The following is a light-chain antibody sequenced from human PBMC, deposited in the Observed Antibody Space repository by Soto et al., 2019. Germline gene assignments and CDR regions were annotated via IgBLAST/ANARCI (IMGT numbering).Light chain of an antibody. Sequence: QSALTQPPSACGSPEQSVTISCNGTSSDVGGYNYVSWYQQYPGKVPKLMVYEVNKRPSGVPDRFSGSKSGNTASLTVSGLQAEDEADYYCTSYAGGNNVFGTGTKLTVL. V-gene: IGLV2-8*01. J-gene: IGLJ1*01. CDR1: SSDVGGYNY. CDR3: TSYAGGNNV. CDR2: EVN.